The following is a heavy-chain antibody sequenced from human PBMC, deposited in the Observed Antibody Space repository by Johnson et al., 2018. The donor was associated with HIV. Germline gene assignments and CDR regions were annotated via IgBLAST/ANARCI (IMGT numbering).Heavy chain of an antibody. CDR3: ARGPSSGWYRGAFDI. CDR2: ISYDGSNK. J-gene: IGHJ3*02. Sequence: QVQLVESGGGVVQPGRSLRLSCAASGFTFSSYGMHWVRRAPGKGLEWVAVISYDGSNKYYADSVEGRFTISRNDSKNTLYLQMNSLRAEDTAVYYCARGPSSGWYRGAFDIWGQGTMVTVSS. CDR1: GFTFSSYG. D-gene: IGHD6-19*01. V-gene: IGHV3-30*03.